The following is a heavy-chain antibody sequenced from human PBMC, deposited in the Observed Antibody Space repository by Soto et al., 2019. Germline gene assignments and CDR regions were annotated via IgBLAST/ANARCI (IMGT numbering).Heavy chain of an antibody. CDR1: GFSVSTSH. CDR2: IYSGGAT. V-gene: IGHV3-66*01. J-gene: IGHJ3*01. Sequence: LRLSCAAAGFSVSTSHISWVRQAPGKGLEWVSVIYSGGATHYAVSVKGRFAISRDDAKNSVYLQMNSLRAEDTAVYYCAREEGYCGGGYCFRSAFDLWGQGTVVTVSS. D-gene: IGHD2-15*01. CDR3: AREEGYCGGGYCFRSAFDL.